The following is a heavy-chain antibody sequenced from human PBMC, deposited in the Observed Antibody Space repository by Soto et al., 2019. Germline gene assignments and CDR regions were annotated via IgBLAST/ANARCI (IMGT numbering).Heavy chain of an antibody. Sequence: SVKVSCKASGGTFSSYAISWVRQAPGQGLEWMGGIIPIFGTANYAQKFQGRVTITADESTSTAYMELSSLRSEDTAVYYCARDQVSSSWYDAFDIWGQGTMVTVSS. J-gene: IGHJ3*02. CDR1: GGTFSSYA. D-gene: IGHD6-13*01. CDR3: ARDQVSSSWYDAFDI. V-gene: IGHV1-69*13. CDR2: IIPIFGTA.